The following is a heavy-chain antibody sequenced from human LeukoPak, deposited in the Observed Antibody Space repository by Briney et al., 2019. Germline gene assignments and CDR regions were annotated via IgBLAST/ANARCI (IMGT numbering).Heavy chain of an antibody. D-gene: IGHD5-24*01. CDR3: ARVRSTIHRLHPNFDY. CDR1: GGSFSGYY. V-gene: IGHV4-34*01. J-gene: IGHJ4*02. CDR2: INHSGST. Sequence: SETLSLTCAVYGGSFSGYYWSWIRQPPGKGLEWIGEINHSGSTNYNPSLKSRVTISVDTPKNQSSLKLSSVTAADTAVYYCARVRSTIHRLHPNFDYWGQGTLVTVSS.